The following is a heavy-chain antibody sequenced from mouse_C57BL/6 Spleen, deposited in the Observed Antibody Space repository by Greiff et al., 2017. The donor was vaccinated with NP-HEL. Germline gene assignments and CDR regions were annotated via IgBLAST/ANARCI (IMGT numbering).Heavy chain of an antibody. CDR3: AGNYGSSYDAWFAY. J-gene: IGHJ3*01. V-gene: IGHV3-6*01. CDR1: GYSITSGYY. CDR2: ISYDGSN. Sequence: QSGPGLVKPSQSLSLTCSVTGYSITSGYYWNWIRQFPGNKLEWMGYISYDGSNNYNPSLKNRISITRDTSKNQFFLKLNSVTTEDTATYYCAGNYGSSYDAWFAYWGQGTLVTVSA. D-gene: IGHD1-1*01.